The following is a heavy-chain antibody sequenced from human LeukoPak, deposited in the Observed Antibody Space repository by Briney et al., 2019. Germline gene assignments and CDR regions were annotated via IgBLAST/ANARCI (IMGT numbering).Heavy chain of an antibody. V-gene: IGHV3-53*04. CDR1: GFTFSSYS. D-gene: IGHD3-10*01. CDR3: AGSLYYYGMDV. Sequence: GGSLRLSCAASGFTFSSYSMNWVRQAPGKGLEWVSVIYSGGSTYYADSVKGRFTISGHNSKNTLYLQMNSLRAEDTAVYYCAGSLYYYGMDVWGQGTTVTVSS. CDR2: IYSGGST. J-gene: IGHJ6*02.